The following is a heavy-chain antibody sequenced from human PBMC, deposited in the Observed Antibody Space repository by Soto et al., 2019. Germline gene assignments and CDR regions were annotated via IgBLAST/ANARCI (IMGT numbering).Heavy chain of an antibody. CDR1: GGSISSSNW. Sequence: PSETLSLTCAVSGGSISSSNWWSWVRQPPGKGLEWIGEIYHSGSTNYNPSLKSRVTISVDKSKNQFSLKLSSVTAADTAVYYCARDSLEGSSWDTYYFDYRAQRTPVTVSS. D-gene: IGHD6-13*01. V-gene: IGHV4-4*02. CDR2: IYHSGST. J-gene: IGHJ4*02. CDR3: ARDSLEGSSWDTYYFDY.